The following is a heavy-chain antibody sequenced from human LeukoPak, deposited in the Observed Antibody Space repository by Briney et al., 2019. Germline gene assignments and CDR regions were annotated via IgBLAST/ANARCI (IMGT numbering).Heavy chain of an antibody. CDR1: GGTFSSYA. J-gene: IGHJ4*02. Sequence: ASVKVSCKASGGTFSSYAISWVRQAPGQGLEWMGWINSNSGGPKYAQKFQGRVTMTRDTSISTVYMELNTLISDDTAVYYCARYLSGYDYFDYWGQGTLVTVSS. CDR2: INSNSGGP. V-gene: IGHV1-2*02. CDR3: ARYLSGYDYFDY. D-gene: IGHD5-12*01.